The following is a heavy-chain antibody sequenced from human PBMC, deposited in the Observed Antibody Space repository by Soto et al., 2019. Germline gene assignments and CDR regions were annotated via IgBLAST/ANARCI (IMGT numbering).Heavy chain of an antibody. V-gene: IGHV4-30-2*01. CDR2: IYHSGST. D-gene: IGHD5-18*01. CDR1: GGSISSGGYS. J-gene: IGHJ4*02. Sequence: QLQLQESGSGLVKPSQTLSLTCAVSGGSISSGGYSWSWIRQPPGTSLEWIGYIYHSGSTYYNPSLKSRVTISVDRSKNQFSLKLSSVTAADTAVYYCARARGYSSYGLFDYWGQGTLVTVSS. CDR3: ARARGYSSYGLFDY.